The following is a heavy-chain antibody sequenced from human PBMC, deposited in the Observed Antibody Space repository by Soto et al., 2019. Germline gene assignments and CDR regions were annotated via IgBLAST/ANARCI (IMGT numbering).Heavy chain of an antibody. CDR3: AKGGRHYAFWSGDPLACDY. D-gene: IGHD3-3*01. Sequence: EVQLLESGGGLVQPGGSLRVSCAASGFTFNNYVMTWVRQAPGKGLDWVSAISGRGDSTYYADSVKVRFTISSDNSNNTLYRQMNSLRAEDTALYYCAKGGRHYAFWSGDPLACDYWGQGTLITVSS. CDR1: GFTFNNYV. CDR2: ISGRGDST. V-gene: IGHV3-23*01. J-gene: IGHJ4*02.